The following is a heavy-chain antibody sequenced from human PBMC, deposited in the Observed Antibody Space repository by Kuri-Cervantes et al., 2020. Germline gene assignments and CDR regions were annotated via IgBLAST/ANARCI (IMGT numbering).Heavy chain of an antibody. J-gene: IGHJ4*02. V-gene: IGHV4-59*12. CDR3: ARAPGSAIFGVVIRRFDY. CDR2: IYYSGST. CDR1: GGSISSYY. D-gene: IGHD3-3*01. Sequence: SETLSLTCTVSGGSISSYYWSWIRQPPGKGLEWIGYIYYSGSTNYNPSLKSRVTISVDTSKNQFSLKLSSVTAADTAVYYCARAPGSAIFGVVIRRFDYWGQGTLVTVSS.